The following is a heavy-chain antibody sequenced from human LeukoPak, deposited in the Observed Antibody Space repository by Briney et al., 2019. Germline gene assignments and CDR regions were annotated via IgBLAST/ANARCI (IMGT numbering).Heavy chain of an antibody. CDR1: GFSFTTHA. CDR3: AKLGGGWFDP. V-gene: IGHV3-23*01. Sequence: PGGSLRLSCVASGFSFTTHAMGWVRQAPGKGLEWVSAISGSGGSTYYADSVKGRFTISRDNSKNTLYLQMNSLRAEDTAVYYCAKLGGGWFDPWGQGTLVTVSS. CDR2: ISGSGGST. J-gene: IGHJ5*02.